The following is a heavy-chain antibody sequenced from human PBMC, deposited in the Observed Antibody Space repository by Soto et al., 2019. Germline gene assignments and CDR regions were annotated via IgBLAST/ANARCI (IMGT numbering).Heavy chain of an antibody. Sequence: PSQTLSLTCAISGDSVSSNSAAWSWIRQSPSRGLEWLGRTYYRSKWYNDYAVSVKSRITINPDTSKNQFSLQLNSVTPEDTAVYYCARGTPGYSSGWGWFDPWGQGALVTVSS. J-gene: IGHJ5*02. CDR1: GDSVSSNSAA. CDR2: TYYRSKWYN. V-gene: IGHV6-1*01. D-gene: IGHD6-19*01. CDR3: ARGTPGYSSGWGWFDP.